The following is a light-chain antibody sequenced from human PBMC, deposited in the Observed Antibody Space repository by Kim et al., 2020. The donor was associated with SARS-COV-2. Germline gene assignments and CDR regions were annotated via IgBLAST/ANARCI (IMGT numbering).Light chain of an antibody. CDR3: QSYDSSLNTWL. V-gene: IGLV1-40*01. Sequence: RVTISCARSRSNVGAAYDEHWYQQLPGAAPKLLIYAYNSRPSGVAERFSGSKSGTSAALAITGLQADDEADDYCQSYDSSLNTWLFGGGTQLTVL. CDR2: AYN. CDR1: RSNVGAAYD. J-gene: IGLJ3*02.